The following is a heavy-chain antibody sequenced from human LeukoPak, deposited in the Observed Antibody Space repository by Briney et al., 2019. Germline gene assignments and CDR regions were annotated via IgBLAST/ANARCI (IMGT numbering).Heavy chain of an antibody. CDR2: ISGSGGST. V-gene: IGHV3-23*01. Sequence: GGSLRLSCAASGSTFSSYAMSWVRQAPGKGLEWVSAISGSGGSTYYADSVKGRFTISRDNSKNTLYLQMNSLRAEDTAVYYCANRGYSYGVDYWGQGTLVTVSS. CDR3: ANRGYSYGVDY. J-gene: IGHJ4*02. CDR1: GSTFSSYA. D-gene: IGHD5-18*01.